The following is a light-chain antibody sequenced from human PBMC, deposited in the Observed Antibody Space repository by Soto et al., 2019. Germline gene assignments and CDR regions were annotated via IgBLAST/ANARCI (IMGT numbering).Light chain of an antibody. CDR1: QSISSY. V-gene: IGKV1-39*01. CDR3: QQSSSTPQT. J-gene: IGKJ4*01. CDR2: VAS. Sequence: DIQMTQSQSSLSASVGDRVAITCRASQSISSYLSWYQQKPGKAPKLLINVASTLQSGVPSRFSGSGSGTDFTLAISSLQPEDFATYYCQQSSSTPQTFGGGTKVDIK.